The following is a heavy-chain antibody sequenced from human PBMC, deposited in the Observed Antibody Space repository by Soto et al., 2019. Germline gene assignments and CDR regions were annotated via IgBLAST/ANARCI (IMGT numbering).Heavy chain of an antibody. V-gene: IGHV4-59*01. D-gene: IGHD2-2*01. J-gene: IGHJ6*02. CDR2: IYYSGST. CDR3: ARDPRYCSSTSCHYGMDV. CDR1: GGSISSYY. Sequence: SETLSLTCTFSGGSISSYYWIWIRQPPGKGLEWIGYIYYSGSTNYNPSLKSRVTISVDTSKNQFSLKLSSVTAADTAVYYCARDPRYCSSTSCHYGMDVWGQGTTVTVSS.